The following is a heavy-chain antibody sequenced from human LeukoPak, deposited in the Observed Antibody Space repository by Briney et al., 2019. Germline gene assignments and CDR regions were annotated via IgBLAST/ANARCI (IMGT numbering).Heavy chain of an antibody. J-gene: IGHJ6*02. CDR1: GYTFTSYY. D-gene: IGHD6-13*01. V-gene: IGHV1-2*04. CDR3: ARSSSSWDPYYYYGMDV. Sequence: ASVKVSCKASGYTFTSYYMHWVRQAPGQGLEWMGWINPNSGGTNYAQKFQGWVTMTRDTSISTAYMELSRLRSDDTAVYYCARSSSSWDPYYYYGMDVWGQGTTVTVSS. CDR2: INPNSGGT.